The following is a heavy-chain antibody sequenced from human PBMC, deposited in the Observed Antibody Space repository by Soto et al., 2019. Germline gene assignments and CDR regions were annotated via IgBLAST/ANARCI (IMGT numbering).Heavy chain of an antibody. V-gene: IGHV4-59*01. D-gene: IGHD3-10*01. CDR2: IYDTGNT. CDR1: VGSISNYY. CDR3: ARARITMVREVIKYNMDV. J-gene: IGHJ6*02. Sequence: SETLSLTCTVSVGSISNYYWSWIRQSPGKGLEWIGYIYDTGNTNSNPSLQSRATISMDTSKNQLSLKLSSVTAADTAVYYCARARITMVREVIKYNMDVWGQGTTVTVSS.